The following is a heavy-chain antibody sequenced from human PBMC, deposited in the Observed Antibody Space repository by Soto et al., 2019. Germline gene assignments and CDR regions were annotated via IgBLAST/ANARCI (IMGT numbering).Heavy chain of an antibody. CDR2: IDPSDSYT. Sequence: LKISCKGSGYSFTSYWISWVRQMPGKGLEWMGRIDPSDSYTNYSPSFQGHVTISADKSISTAYLQWSSLKASDTAMYYCARQGPGIAVAGTIYYYGMDVWGQGTTVTVSS. CDR1: GYSFTSYW. V-gene: IGHV5-10-1*01. CDR3: ARQGPGIAVAGTIYYYGMDV. J-gene: IGHJ6*02. D-gene: IGHD6-19*01.